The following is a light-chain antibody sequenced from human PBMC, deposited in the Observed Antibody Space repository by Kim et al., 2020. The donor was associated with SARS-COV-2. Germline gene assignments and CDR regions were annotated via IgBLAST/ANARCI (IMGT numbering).Light chain of an antibody. Sequence: SASVGDSVTISWRECHRIHSLFVCYQQTPGSAPRPLIYRVPILKGGVPSRFRGSGCGTDFSLHIHRLHPGYFATYYCPQYKIYPYVLGQGTKVE. CDR3: PQYKIYPYV. CDR2: RVP. V-gene: IGKV1-5*03. J-gene: IGKJ2*01. CDR1: HRIHSL.